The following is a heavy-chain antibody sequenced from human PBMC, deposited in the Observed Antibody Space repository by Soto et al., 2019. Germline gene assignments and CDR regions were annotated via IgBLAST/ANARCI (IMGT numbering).Heavy chain of an antibody. CDR1: GFTFSGSA. Sequence: EVQLVESGGDLVQPGGSLKLSCAASGFTFSGSAIHWVRQASGKGLEWVGRIRSKANNYATAYTASVRGRFTISRDDSKNTAYLQMNSLKTEDTAVYYCTRLEGLIGMDVWGQGTTVTVSS. CDR3: TRLEGLIGMDV. V-gene: IGHV3-73*02. J-gene: IGHJ6*02. CDR2: IRSKANNYAT.